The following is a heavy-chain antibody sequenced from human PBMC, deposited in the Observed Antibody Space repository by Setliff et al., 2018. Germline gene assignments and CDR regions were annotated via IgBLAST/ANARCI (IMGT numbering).Heavy chain of an antibody. J-gene: IGHJ4*02. Sequence: LRLSCAASGFTFSTYRMHWVRQAPGKGLEWVAVILDDGVKKYHADSVKGRFTISRDNSKNTLYLQMNSLRPEDTAVYYCARTCSGSGCYAGLESWGQGTPVTVS. CDR2: ILDDGVKK. V-gene: IGHV3-30*03. CDR1: GFTFSTYR. D-gene: IGHD2-15*01. CDR3: ARTCSGSGCYAGLES.